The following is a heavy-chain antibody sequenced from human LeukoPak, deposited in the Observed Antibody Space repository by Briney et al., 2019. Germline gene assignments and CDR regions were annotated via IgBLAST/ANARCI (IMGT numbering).Heavy chain of an antibody. Sequence: GGSLRLSCAASGFTFDDYAMHWVRQAPGKGLEWVSGISWNSGSIGYADSVKGRFTISRDIAKNSLYLQMNSLRAEDTALYYCAKDRDDYGDYRAFDYWGQGTLVTVSS. CDR1: GFTFDDYA. J-gene: IGHJ4*02. D-gene: IGHD4-17*01. CDR2: ISWNSGSI. V-gene: IGHV3-9*01. CDR3: AKDRDDYGDYRAFDY.